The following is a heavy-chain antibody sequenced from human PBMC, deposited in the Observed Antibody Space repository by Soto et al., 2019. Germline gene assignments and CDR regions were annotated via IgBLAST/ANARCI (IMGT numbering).Heavy chain of an antibody. D-gene: IGHD6-13*01. CDR2: MSPNSGNT. Sequence: GASVKVSCKASGYTFTSYDINWVRQATGQGLEWMGWMSPNSGNTGYAQKFQGRVTMTRNTSIGTAYMELSSLRSEDTAVYYCAREGASSSSGYFDSWGQGTLVTVS. V-gene: IGHV1-8*01. CDR3: AREGASSSSGYFDS. J-gene: IGHJ4*02. CDR1: GYTFTSYD.